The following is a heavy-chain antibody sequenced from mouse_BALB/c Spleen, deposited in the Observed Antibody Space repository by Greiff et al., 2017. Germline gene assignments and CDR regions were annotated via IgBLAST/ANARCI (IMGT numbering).Heavy chain of an antibody. J-gene: IGHJ4*01. D-gene: IGHD2-2*01. V-gene: IGHV3-2*02. CDR3: ERGAGGYDGAMGY. CDR1: GFSITSYYV. Sequence: VQLQQSGPGLVKPSQSLSLSCTATGFSITSYYVCYWIRQPPGNELEWMVFISYSGSTTYNPSRSRRISITRNTSKNQFFLQLNSVTTEDTATSYCERGAGGYDGAMGYWGQGTSVTVSA. CDR2: ISYSGST.